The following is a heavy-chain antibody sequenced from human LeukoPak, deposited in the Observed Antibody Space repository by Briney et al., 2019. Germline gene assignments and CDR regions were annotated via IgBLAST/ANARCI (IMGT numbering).Heavy chain of an antibody. CDR3: ARVNLGYYYDSSGTEFDY. CDR2: IYYSGST. CDR1: GGSISSYY. V-gene: IGHV4-59*01. Sequence: DPSETLSLTCTVSGGSISSYYWSWIRQPPGKGLEWIGYIYYSGSTNYNPSLKSRVTISVDTSKNQFSLKLSPVTAADTAVYYCARVNLGYYYDSSGTEFDYWGQGTLVTVSS. D-gene: IGHD3-22*01. J-gene: IGHJ4*02.